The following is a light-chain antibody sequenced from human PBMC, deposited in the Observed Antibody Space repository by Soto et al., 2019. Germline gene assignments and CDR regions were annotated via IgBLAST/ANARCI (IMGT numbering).Light chain of an antibody. Sequence: EIVMTQSPATLSVSPGERATLSCRASQSVSSSLAWYQQKPGQAPRLLIYGASTRATGIPARFSGSGSETEFTLTIRSLQSEDFAVYYCQQYNNWPPWTFGQGTKVEIK. CDR3: QQYNNWPPWT. J-gene: IGKJ1*01. CDR2: GAS. V-gene: IGKV3-15*01. CDR1: QSVSSS.